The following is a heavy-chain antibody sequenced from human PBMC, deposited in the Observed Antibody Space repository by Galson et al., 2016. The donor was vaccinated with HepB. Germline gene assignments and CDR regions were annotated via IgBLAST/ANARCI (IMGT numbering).Heavy chain of an antibody. CDR3: AREDKCDSMDV. CDR1: GFSFRTYW. V-gene: IGHV3-7*04. CDR2: IKEDESQK. D-gene: IGHD2-21*02. J-gene: IGHJ6*02. Sequence: SLRLSCAASGFSFRTYWMTWVRHVPGKGLEWVANIKEDESQKKYLDSVKGRFTISRDNAKNLLFLQMNSLRDEDTAVYYCAREDKCDSMDVWGQGTTVTVSS.